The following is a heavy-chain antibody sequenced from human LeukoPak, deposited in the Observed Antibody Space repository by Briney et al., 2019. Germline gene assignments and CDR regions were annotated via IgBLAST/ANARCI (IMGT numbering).Heavy chain of an antibody. D-gene: IGHD6-19*01. CDR3: VKEAVTPHFDY. J-gene: IGHJ4*02. Sequence: GGSLRLSCAASGFTFSSYAMSWVRQAPGKGLEWVSAITNSGGSTYYADSVKGRFTISRDNPKNTLYLQMKSLRVEDTAVYYCVKEAVTPHFDYWGQGTLVTVSS. CDR1: GFTFSSYA. CDR2: ITNSGGST. V-gene: IGHV3-23*01.